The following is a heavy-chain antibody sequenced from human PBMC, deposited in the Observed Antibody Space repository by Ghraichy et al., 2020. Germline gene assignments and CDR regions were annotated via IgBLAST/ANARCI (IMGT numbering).Heavy chain of an antibody. J-gene: IGHJ3*02. CDR1: GFTFSSYS. Sequence: GESLNISCAASGFTFSSYSMNWVRQAPGKGLEWVSSISSSSSYIYYADSVKGRFTISRDNAKNSLYLQMNSLRAEDTAVYYCASFRRDAFDIWGQGTMVTVSS. V-gene: IGHV3-21*01. CDR2: ISSSSSYI. CDR3: ASFRRDAFDI.